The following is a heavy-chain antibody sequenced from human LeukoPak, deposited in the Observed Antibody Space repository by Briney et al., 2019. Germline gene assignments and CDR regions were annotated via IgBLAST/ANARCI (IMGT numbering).Heavy chain of an antibody. CDR1: GLTVTSNY. J-gene: IGHJ4*01. V-gene: IGHV3-21*01. CDR3: ARDRGAYCGGDCYLGFDY. Sequence: PGGSLRLSCAASGLTVTSNYMSWIRQAPGKGLEWVSSIAGSSGYISYADSVKGRFTISRDNAKKSLYLQMTSLTAEDTAVYYCARDRGAYCGGDCYLGFDYWGRGTLVTVSS. CDR2: IAGSSGYI. D-gene: IGHD2-21*02.